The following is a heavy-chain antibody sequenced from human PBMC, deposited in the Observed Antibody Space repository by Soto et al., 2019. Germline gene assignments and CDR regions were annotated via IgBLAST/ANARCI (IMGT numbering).Heavy chain of an antibody. V-gene: IGHV5-51*01. D-gene: IGHD2-2*02. Sequence: GESLKISCKGSDYSFNTYWIAWVRQMPGKGLEWMGIIYPGDSDTRYSPSFQGQVTISADKSISTAHLQWSSLKASDTAMYYCARLGGWGHCSNTRCYTFDYWGQGTQVTVSS. CDR3: ARLGGWGHCSNTRCYTFDY. CDR2: IYPGDSDT. J-gene: IGHJ4*02. CDR1: DYSFNTYW.